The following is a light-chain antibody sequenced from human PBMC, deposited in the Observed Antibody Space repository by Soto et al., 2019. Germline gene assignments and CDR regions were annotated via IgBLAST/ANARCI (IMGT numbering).Light chain of an antibody. J-gene: IGKJ2*01. V-gene: IGKV1-5*03. CDR2: QAS. Sequence: DIQMTQSPSTLSASVGDRVTITCRASQSINTWLAWYQQKPGKAPRFLIYQASSLERCAPSRFSGSGFGTEFTLTISNLQPDDFATYYCQQYKSYSTFGLGTKLETK. CDR3: QQYKSYST. CDR1: QSINTW.